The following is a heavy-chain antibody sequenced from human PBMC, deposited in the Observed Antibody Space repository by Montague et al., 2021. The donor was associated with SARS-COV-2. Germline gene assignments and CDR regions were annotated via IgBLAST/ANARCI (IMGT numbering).Heavy chain of an antibody. CDR1: GDSISSGSYY. CDR3: ARDIAVAGLFDY. Sequence: TLSLTCTVYGDSISSGSYYWSWIRQPAGKGLEWIGRISISGSTNYNPSLNSRVTISVDTSKNQFSLKLSSVTAADTAVYYCARDIAVAGLFDYWGQGTLVTVSS. CDR2: ISISGST. D-gene: IGHD6-19*01. J-gene: IGHJ4*02. V-gene: IGHV4-61*02.